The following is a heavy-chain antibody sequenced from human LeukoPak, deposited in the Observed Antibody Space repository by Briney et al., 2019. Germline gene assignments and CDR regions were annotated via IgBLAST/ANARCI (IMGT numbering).Heavy chain of an antibody. Sequence: GGSLRLSCAASGFTFSSYGMHWVRQAPGKGLEWVANIKQDGSEKYYVDSVKGRFTISRDNAKNSLYLQMNSLRVEDTAVYYCVRDRRGNEYWGQGSLVTVSS. J-gene: IGHJ4*02. CDR1: GFTFSSYG. V-gene: IGHV3-7*01. D-gene: IGHD1-26*01. CDR2: IKQDGSEK. CDR3: VRDRRGNEY.